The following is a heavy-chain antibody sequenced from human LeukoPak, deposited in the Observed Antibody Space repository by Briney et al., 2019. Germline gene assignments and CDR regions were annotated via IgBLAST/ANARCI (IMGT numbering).Heavy chain of an antibody. J-gene: IGHJ4*02. CDR1: AFTFTNYD. Sequence: GGSLRLSCAASAFTFTNYDMSRVRQAPGEGLEWVSSISTTGDRTYYADSVKGRFTISRDNAKNTLYLQMNSLRDEDTAVYYCARVFGGYSLGYFGYWGQGTLVTVSS. CDR2: ISTTGDRT. D-gene: IGHD4-23*01. V-gene: IGHV3-23*01. CDR3: ARVFGGYSLGYFGY.